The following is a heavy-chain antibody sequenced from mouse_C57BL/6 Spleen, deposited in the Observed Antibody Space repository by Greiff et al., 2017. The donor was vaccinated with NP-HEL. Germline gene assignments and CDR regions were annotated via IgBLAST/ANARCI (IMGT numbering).Heavy chain of an antibody. V-gene: IGHV1-5*01. J-gene: IGHJ4*01. CDR2: IYPGNSDT. CDR1: GYTFTSYW. Sequence: VQLKESGTVLARPGASVKMSCKTSGYTFTSYWMHWVKQRPGQGLEWIGAIYPGNSDTSYNQKFKGKAKLTADKSASTTYMELSSLTNEDSAVYYGRGRTHYYAMDYWGQGTSVTVSS. CDR3: RGRTHYYAMDY.